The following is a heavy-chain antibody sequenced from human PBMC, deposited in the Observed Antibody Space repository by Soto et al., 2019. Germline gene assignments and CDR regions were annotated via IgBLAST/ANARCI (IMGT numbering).Heavy chain of an antibody. CDR2: IYYSGST. CDR3: ARDRRDGYNSPRSSYYYYYGTDV. D-gene: IGHD5-12*01. V-gene: IGHV4-31*03. Sequence: SETLSLTCTVSGGSISSGGYYWSWIRQHPGKGLEWIGYIYYSGSTYYNPSLKSRVTISVDTSKNQFSLKLSSVTAADTAVYYCARDRRDGYNSPRSSYYYYYGTDVWGQGTTVTVSS. J-gene: IGHJ6*02. CDR1: GGSISSGGYY.